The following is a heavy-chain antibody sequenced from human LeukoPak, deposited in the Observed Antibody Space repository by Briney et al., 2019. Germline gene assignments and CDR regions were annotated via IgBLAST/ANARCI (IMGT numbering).Heavy chain of an antibody. CDR1: GGSISSGGYY. D-gene: IGHD3-22*01. CDR2: INHSGST. CDR3: VRRAAGRMIVVVRRAFDI. Sequence: SETLSLTCTVSGGSISSGGYYWSWIRQPPGKGLEWIGEINHSGSTNYNPSLKSRVTISVDTSKNQFSLKLSSVTAADTAVYYCVRRAAGRMIVVVRRAFDIWGQETMVTVSS. V-gene: IGHV4-39*07. J-gene: IGHJ3*02.